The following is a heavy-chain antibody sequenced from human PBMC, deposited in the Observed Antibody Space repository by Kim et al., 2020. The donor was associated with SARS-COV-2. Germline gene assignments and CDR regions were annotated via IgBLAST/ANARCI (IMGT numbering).Heavy chain of an antibody. CDR3: ALVAPAGYFFDF. V-gene: IGHV3-23*01. D-gene: IGHD6-13*01. Sequence: GGSLRLSCAASGFTFSAFAMSWVRQAPGKGLEWVSGIWGSGENTFYSDSVKGRFTISRDNFKNTLNLQMSSLRAEDTAVYYCALVAPAGYFFDFWGQGTVVTVSS. J-gene: IGHJ4*02. CDR1: GFTFSAFA. CDR2: IWGSGENT.